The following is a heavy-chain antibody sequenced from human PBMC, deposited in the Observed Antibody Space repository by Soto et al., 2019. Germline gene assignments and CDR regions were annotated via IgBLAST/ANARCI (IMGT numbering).Heavy chain of an antibody. J-gene: IGHJ4*02. V-gene: IGHV3-30-3*01. CDR2: ISYDGSNK. CDR1: GFTFSSYA. Sequence: GGSLRLSCAASGFTFSSYAMHWVRQAPGKGLEWVAVISYDGSNKYYADSVKGRFTISRDNSKNTLYLQMNSLRAEDTAVYYCARENFDYWGQGTLVTVSS. CDR3: ARENFDY.